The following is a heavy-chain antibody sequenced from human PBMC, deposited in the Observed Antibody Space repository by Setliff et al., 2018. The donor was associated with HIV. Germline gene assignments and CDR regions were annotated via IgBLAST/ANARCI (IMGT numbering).Heavy chain of an antibody. CDR1: GGSISNYY. D-gene: IGHD6-13*01. Sequence: PSETLSLTCTVSGGSISNYYWSWIRQPAGKGLEWIGRYYTSGITDYNPSLKSRVSISVDTSKNQFSLRLNSVTAADTALYYCAREERTSWPRVDYWGQGALVTVSS. CDR2: YYTSGIT. CDR3: AREERTSWPRVDY. V-gene: IGHV4-4*07. J-gene: IGHJ4*02.